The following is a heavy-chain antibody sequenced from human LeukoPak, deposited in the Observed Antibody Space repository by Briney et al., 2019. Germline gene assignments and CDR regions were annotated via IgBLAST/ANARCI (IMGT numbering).Heavy chain of an antibody. D-gene: IGHD3-3*01. V-gene: IGHV4-59*01. CDR3: ARGYYDFWSGYSYYGMDV. J-gene: IGHJ6*02. CDR2: IYYSGST. Sequence: PSETLSLTCTVSGGSISSYYWSWIRQPPGKGREWIGYIYYSGSTNYNPSIKSLCTISVDTSKKQFSLKLSSVTAADTAVYYCARGYYDFWSGYSYYGMDVWGQGTTVTVSS. CDR1: GGSISSYY.